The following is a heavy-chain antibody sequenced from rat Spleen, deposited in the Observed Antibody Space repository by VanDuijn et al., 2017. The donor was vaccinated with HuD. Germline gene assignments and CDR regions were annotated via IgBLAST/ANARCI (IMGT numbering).Heavy chain of an antibody. D-gene: IGHD1-12*02. V-gene: IGHV5-29*01. CDR2: ISYGDSSGHSST. CDR1: GFTFSTYG. Sequence: EVQLVESDGGLVQPGRSLKLSCAVSGFTFSTYGMAWVRQAPKKGLEWVATISYGDSSGHSSTYYRDSVKGRFTISRDNAKSTLYLQMDSLRSEDTATYYCARHYYDGSYYYWYFDFWGPGTMVTVSS. CDR3: ARHYYDGSYYYWYFDF. J-gene: IGHJ1*01.